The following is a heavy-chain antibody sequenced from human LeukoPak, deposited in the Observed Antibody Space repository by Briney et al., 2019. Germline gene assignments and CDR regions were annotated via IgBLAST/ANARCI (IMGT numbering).Heavy chain of an antibody. V-gene: IGHV3-48*03. Sequence: PGGSLRLSCAASGFTFSSYEMNWVRQAPGKGLEWVSYISSSGSTIYYADSVKGRFTISRDNAKNSLYLQMNSLRAEDTAVYYCAREDSSGYYAAPDAFDIWGQGTMVTVSS. CDR3: AREDSSGYYAAPDAFDI. D-gene: IGHD3-22*01. J-gene: IGHJ3*02. CDR1: GFTFSSYE. CDR2: ISSSGSTI.